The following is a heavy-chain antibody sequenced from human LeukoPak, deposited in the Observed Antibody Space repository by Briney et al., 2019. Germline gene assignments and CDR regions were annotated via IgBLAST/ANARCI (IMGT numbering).Heavy chain of an antibody. CDR2: IRYDGSNK. CDR1: GFTFSSYG. D-gene: IGHD3-10*01. Sequence: GGSLRLSCAASGFTFSSYGMHWVRQAPGKGLEWVAFIRYDGSNKYYADSVKGRFTISRDNSKNTLYLQMNSLRAEDTAVYYCANEAPKLLWFGDLGPDYWGQGTLVTVSS. CDR3: ANEAPKLLWFGDLGPDY. V-gene: IGHV3-30*02. J-gene: IGHJ4*02.